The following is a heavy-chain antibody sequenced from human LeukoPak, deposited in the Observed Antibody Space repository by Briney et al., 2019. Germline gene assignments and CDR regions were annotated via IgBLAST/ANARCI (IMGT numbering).Heavy chain of an antibody. Sequence: PGGSLRLSXAASGFTFDDYGMSWVGQAPGKGLEWVSGINWNGGSTGYADSVKGRFTISRDNAKNSLYLQMNSLRVEDTALYYCARLSGDYDSSGYGGPFDIWGQGTMVTVSP. CDR3: ARLSGDYDSSGYGGPFDI. J-gene: IGHJ3*02. CDR1: GFTFDDYG. D-gene: IGHD3-22*01. CDR2: INWNGGST. V-gene: IGHV3-20*04.